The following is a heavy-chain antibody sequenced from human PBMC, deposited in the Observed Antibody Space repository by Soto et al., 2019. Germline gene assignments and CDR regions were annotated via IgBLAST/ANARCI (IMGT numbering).Heavy chain of an antibody. CDR3: AKDRLAGNFDY. Sequence: GGSLRLSCAASGFPFNNYSMNWVRQAPGKGLEWVATISATGGSTYYADSVKGRFTISRDNSKNTLYLQMNGLRVEDTAVYYCAKDRLAGNFDYWGQGTQVTVSS. CDR1: GFPFNNYS. CDR2: ISATGGST. J-gene: IGHJ4*02. V-gene: IGHV3-23*01.